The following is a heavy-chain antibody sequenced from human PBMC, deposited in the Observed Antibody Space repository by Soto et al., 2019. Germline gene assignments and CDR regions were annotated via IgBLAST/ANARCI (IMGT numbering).Heavy chain of an antibody. J-gene: IGHJ4*02. CDR1: GFTFSTYT. CDR3: ARRPSVAGTPDY. V-gene: IGHV3-21*01. D-gene: IGHD6-19*01. Sequence: GGSLRLSCAASGFTFSTYTFNWVRQAPGKGLEWVSSISSSSSYIYYADSVKGRFTISRDNAKNSLYLQMNSLRAEDTAVYYCARRPSVAGTPDYWAQGTLVTVSS. CDR2: ISSSSSYI.